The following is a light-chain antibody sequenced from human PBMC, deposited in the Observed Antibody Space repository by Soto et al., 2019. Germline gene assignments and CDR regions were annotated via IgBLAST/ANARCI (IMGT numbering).Light chain of an antibody. CDR1: QSINNN. J-gene: IGKJ1*01. CDR2: AAS. V-gene: IGKV1-39*01. CDR3: QKSDSTPWT. Sequence: DIQMTQSPFSLSASVGDRVTITCRASQSINNNLNWYQQTPGKAPKLLIYAASSLQSGVPSRVSVSGSGTDFNLTISSLQTDYLATYYWQKSDSTPWTFCQRTKVEVK.